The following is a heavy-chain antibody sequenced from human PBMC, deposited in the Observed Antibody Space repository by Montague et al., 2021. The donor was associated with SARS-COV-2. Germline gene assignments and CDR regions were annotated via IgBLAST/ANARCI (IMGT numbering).Heavy chain of an antibody. CDR2: IHHGGST. V-gene: IGHV4-34*01. Sequence: SETLSLTCVVHGGSFSTYSWNWIRQPPGKGLEWIGEIHHGGSTNYNPSLKSRVTISADTSKNQFSLKLTSVAAADTAVYYCARLGDGVVPSPILGVGPYYSYCYMDVWGKGTTVTVSS. J-gene: IGHJ6*03. CDR1: GGSFSTYS. CDR3: ARLGDGVVPSPILGVGPYYSYCYMDV. D-gene: IGHD3-10*01.